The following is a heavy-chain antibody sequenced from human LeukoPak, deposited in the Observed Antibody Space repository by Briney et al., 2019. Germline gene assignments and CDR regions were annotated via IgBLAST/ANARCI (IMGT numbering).Heavy chain of an antibody. J-gene: IGHJ3*02. Sequence: SVKVSCKASGGTFSSYAISWVRQAPGQGLERMGGIIPIFGTANYAQKFQGRVTITTDESTSAAYMELSSLRSEDTAVYYCARARPQRLLDAFDIWGQGTMVTVSS. V-gene: IGHV1-69*05. D-gene: IGHD6-25*01. CDR3: ARARPQRLLDAFDI. CDR2: IIPIFGTA. CDR1: GGTFSSYA.